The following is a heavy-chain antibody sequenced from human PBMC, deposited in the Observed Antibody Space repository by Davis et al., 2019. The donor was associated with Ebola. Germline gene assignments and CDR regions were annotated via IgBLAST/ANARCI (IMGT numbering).Heavy chain of an antibody. J-gene: IGHJ4*02. D-gene: IGHD1-1*01. Sequence: AASVKVSCKASGHTFSSYAMHWVRQAPGQRLEWMGWFNVGNGNTKYSQKFQGRVTITRDTSASTAYMEVGTLRSDDTAVYYCARAQFPTTSDHWGQGTLVTVS. V-gene: IGHV1-3*01. CDR1: GHTFSSYA. CDR3: ARAQFPTTSDH. CDR2: FNVGNGNT.